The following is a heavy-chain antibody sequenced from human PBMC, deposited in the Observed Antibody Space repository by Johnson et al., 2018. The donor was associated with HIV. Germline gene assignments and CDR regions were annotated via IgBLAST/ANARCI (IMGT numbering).Heavy chain of an antibody. Sequence: QVQLVESGGGVVQPGRSLRLSCAASGFTFSSYAMHWVRQAPGKGLEWVAVISYDGSNKYYADSVKGRFTISRDNSKNTLYLQMNSLRAEDTAVYYCALILARGWLQRGAFDIWGQGTMVTVSS. J-gene: IGHJ3*02. CDR3: ALILARGWLQRGAFDI. CDR1: GFTFSSYA. V-gene: IGHV3-30-3*01. D-gene: IGHD5-24*01. CDR2: ISYDGSNK.